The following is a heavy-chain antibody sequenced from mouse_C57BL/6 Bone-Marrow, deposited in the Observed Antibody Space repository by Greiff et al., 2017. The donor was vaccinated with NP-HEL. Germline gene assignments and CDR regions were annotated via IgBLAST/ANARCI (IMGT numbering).Heavy chain of an antibody. CDR2: IRNKANGYTT. D-gene: IGHD2-4*01. CDR1: GFTFTDYY. J-gene: IGHJ4*01. V-gene: IGHV7-3*01. Sequence: EVQGVESGGGLVQPGGSLSLSCAASGFTFTDYYMSWVRQPPGKALEWLGFIRNKANGYTTEYSASVKGRFTISRDNSPSSLYLQMNALRAEDSATYYCARSIYYDYADDPFYAMDYWGQGTSVTVSS. CDR3: ARSIYYDYADDPFYAMDY.